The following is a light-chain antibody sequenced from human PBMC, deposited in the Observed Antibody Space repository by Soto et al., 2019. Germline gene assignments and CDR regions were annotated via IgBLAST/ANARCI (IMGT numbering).Light chain of an antibody. V-gene: IGKV3-20*01. J-gene: IGKJ5*01. CDR2: AAS. Sequence: VLSQSPVTLSLSPGETATLSCRASQRVSSSYLAWYQQKPGQAPRLLIYAASSRAPGIPDRFSGSGSGTDFTLAISSLQPDDFAIYYCQQYSRSSVTFGQGTRLEIK. CDR3: QQYSRSSVT. CDR1: QRVSSSY.